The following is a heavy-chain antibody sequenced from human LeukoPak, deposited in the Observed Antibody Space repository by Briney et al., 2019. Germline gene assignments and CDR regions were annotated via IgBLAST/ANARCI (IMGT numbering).Heavy chain of an antibody. J-gene: IGHJ3*02. CDR1: GFTFSSYA. Sequence: GGSLRLSCAASGFTFSSYAMHWVRQAPGKGLEWVAVISYDGSNKYYADSVKGRFTISRDNSKNTLYLQMNSLRAEDTAVYYCARDGAILMVYAIDGRDDAFDIWGQGTMVTVSS. D-gene: IGHD2-8*01. CDR2: ISYDGSNK. CDR3: ARDGAILMVYAIDGRDDAFDI. V-gene: IGHV3-30*04.